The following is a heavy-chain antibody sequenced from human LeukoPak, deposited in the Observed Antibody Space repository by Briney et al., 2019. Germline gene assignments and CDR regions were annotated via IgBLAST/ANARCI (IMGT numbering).Heavy chain of an antibody. V-gene: IGHV1-69*13. CDR1: GGTFSSYA. D-gene: IGHD1-1*01. Sequence: SVKVSCKASGGTFSSYAISWVRQAPGQGLEWMGGIIPIFGTANYAQKFQGRVTITADESTSTAYMELSSLRSEDTAVYYCARGDCFNWNDDCYYYGMDVWGQGTTVTVSS. J-gene: IGHJ6*02. CDR2: IIPIFGTA. CDR3: ARGDCFNWNDDCYYYGMDV.